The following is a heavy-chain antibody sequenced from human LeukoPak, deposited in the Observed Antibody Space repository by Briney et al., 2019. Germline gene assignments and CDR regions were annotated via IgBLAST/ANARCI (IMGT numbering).Heavy chain of an antibody. CDR3: ARDGIMITFGGVIVDFDY. Sequence: ASVKVSCKASGYTFTGYYMHWVRQAPGHGLEWMGWINPNSGGTNYAQKFQGRVTMTRDTSISTAYMELSRLRSDDTAVYYCARDGIMITFGGVIVDFDYWGQGTLVTVSS. D-gene: IGHD3-16*02. V-gene: IGHV1-2*02. J-gene: IGHJ4*02. CDR2: INPNSGGT. CDR1: GYTFTGYY.